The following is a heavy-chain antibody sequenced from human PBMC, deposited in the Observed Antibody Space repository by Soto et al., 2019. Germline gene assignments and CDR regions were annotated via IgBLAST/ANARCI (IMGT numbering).Heavy chain of an antibody. V-gene: IGHV4-34*01. CDR2: IKDGGRT. CDR3: ARGQEGVVATH. J-gene: IGHJ4*02. Sequence: QVQLQQWGAGLLKPSETLSLNCAVNGGSLSGYYWSGIRQPPGKGLEWIGEIKDGGRTNYSPSLKSRATISSDTSNNQCSLRLYSVTAADTGVYYCARGQEGVVATHWDQGTLVTVSS. D-gene: IGHD5-12*01. CDR1: GGSLSGYY.